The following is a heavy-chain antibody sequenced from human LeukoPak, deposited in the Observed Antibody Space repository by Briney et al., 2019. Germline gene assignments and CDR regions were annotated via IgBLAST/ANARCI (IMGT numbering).Heavy chain of an antibody. CDR1: GFTFGSYS. CDR3: ARALLTTVTTDYYYGMDV. V-gene: IGHV3-48*02. Sequence: GGSLRLSCVASGFTFGSYSMNWVRQAPGKGLEWVSYISSSSSTIYYADSVKGRFTISRDNAKNSLYLQMNSLRDEDTAVYYCARALLTTVTTDYYYGMDVWGQGTTVTVSS. J-gene: IGHJ6*02. CDR2: ISSSSSTI. D-gene: IGHD4-17*01.